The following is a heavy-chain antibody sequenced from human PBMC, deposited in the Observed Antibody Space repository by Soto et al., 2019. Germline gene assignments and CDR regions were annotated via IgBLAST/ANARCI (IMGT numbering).Heavy chain of an antibody. J-gene: IGHJ6*02. D-gene: IGHD3-10*01. Sequence: QVQLQESGPGLVKPSGTLSLTCAVSGGSISSSNWWSWVRQPPGKGLEWIGEIYHSGSTNYNPSHKRRAXPXVXXSKTPCALKLRSVTDAGTAVYAWARGMVRGVEMDVWGQGTTVTVSS. V-gene: IGHV4-4*02. CDR2: IYHSGST. CDR3: ARGMVRGVEMDV. CDR1: GGSISSSNW.